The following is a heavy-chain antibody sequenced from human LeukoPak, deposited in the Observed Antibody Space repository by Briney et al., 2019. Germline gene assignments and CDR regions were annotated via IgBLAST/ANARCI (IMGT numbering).Heavy chain of an antibody. Sequence: GGSLRLSCAASGFTFRSYSMNWVRQAPGKGLEWVSAISGSGGNTYYAESVKGRFTISSDNYKNTLYLQMNSLRAEDTAVYYCAKGYCCSTSWFLDYWGQGTLVTVSS. V-gene: IGHV3-23*01. CDR2: ISGSGGNT. J-gene: IGHJ4*02. CDR3: AKGYCCSTSWFLDY. CDR1: GFTFRSYS. D-gene: IGHD2-2*01.